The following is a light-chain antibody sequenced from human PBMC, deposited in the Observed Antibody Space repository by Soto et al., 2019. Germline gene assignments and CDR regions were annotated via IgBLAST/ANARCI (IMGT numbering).Light chain of an antibody. Sequence: DIQMTQSPSSLSESMGDRVTITCRASQGIIDYVAWFQQKPGKAPQLLIYAASTLHSGVPSRFSGSGAGTDFTLTISSLQPEDVATYYCQKYNTAPQTFGPGTKVEIK. J-gene: IGKJ1*01. CDR2: AAS. CDR1: QGIIDY. CDR3: QKYNTAPQT. V-gene: IGKV1-27*01.